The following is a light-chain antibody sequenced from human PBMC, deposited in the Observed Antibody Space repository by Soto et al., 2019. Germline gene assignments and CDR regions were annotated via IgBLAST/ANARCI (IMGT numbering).Light chain of an antibody. CDR2: DAS. CDR1: QSFSGTY. V-gene: IGKV3-20*01. J-gene: IGKJ1*01. CDR3: LQYGSSGT. Sequence: EIVLTQSPGTLSLSPGKRSTLSCRASQSFSGTYLAWYQQRPGQAPRLLIYDASSRATGIPDRFSCSGSGTEFTLTIRRREPEDCAVYYCLQYGSSGTFGQGTKV.